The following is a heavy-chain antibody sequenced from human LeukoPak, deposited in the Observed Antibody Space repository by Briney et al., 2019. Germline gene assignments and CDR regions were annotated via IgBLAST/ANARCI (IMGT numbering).Heavy chain of an antibody. D-gene: IGHD3-3*01. V-gene: IGHV3-23*01. Sequence: GGSLRLSCAASGFTVSNKYMTWVRQAPGKGLEWVSAISGSGGSTYYADSVKGRFTISRDNSKNTLYLQMNSLRAEDTAVYYCAKADDFGVVIGGFDYWGQGTLVTVSS. CDR3: AKADDFGVVIGGFDY. J-gene: IGHJ4*02. CDR1: GFTVSNKY. CDR2: ISGSGGST.